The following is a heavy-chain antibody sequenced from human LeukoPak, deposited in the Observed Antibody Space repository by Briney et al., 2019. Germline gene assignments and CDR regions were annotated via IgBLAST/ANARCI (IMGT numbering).Heavy chain of an antibody. D-gene: IGHD4-17*01. CDR3: VKLLTTVTKDFDY. CDR2: ISDSGGDI. J-gene: IGHJ4*02. Sequence: QPGGSLRLSCVGTGFSFSSYAMCWVRQAPEKGLEWVSGISDSGGDIFYADSVKGRFTISRGNSKNTLFLQMNSLRDEDTAVYYCVKLLTTVTKDFDYWGQGTLVTVSS. V-gene: IGHV3-23*01. CDR1: GFSFSSYA.